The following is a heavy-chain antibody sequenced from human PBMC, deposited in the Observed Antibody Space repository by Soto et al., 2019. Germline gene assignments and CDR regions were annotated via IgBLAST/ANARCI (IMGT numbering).Heavy chain of an antibody. CDR1: GFSLSTSGVG. Sequence: QITLKESGPTLVKPTQTLTLTCTFSGFSLSTSGVGVGWIRQPPGKALEWLALIYWNDDKRYSPSLKSRLTINKDHSQNQVGLKMTNMDPVDTATYYCSQPHRTVTIYRGQGTLVTVSS. CDR2: IYWNDDK. CDR3: SQPHRTVTIY. D-gene: IGHD2-21*02. V-gene: IGHV2-5*01. J-gene: IGHJ4*02.